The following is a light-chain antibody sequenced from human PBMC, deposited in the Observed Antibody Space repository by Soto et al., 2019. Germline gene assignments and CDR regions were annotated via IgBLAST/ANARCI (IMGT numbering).Light chain of an antibody. CDR3: SSYTSTSTLV. CDR1: SSDVGYYNY. CDR2: DVR. V-gene: IGLV2-14*03. J-gene: IGLJ1*01. Sequence: QSALTQPASVSGSPGQSITISCTGTSSDVGYYNYVSWYQQHPGKVPKLMIYDVRDRPSGVSDRFPGSKSGNTASLTLSGLQAEDEADYFCSSYTSTSTLVFGTGTKVTVL.